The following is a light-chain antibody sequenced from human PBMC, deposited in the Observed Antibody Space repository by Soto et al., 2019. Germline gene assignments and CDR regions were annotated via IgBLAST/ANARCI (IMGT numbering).Light chain of an antibody. Sequence: DIQMTQSPSTLSASVGDRVTITCRASQSVSSWLAWYQQKPGKAPKLLIYKASSLESGVPLRFSGSGSGTEFTLTISSLQPDDFATYYFQQYNSYSPLMYTFGQGTKLEIK. CDR1: QSVSSW. CDR2: KAS. CDR3: QQYNSYSPLMYT. J-gene: IGKJ2*01. V-gene: IGKV1-5*03.